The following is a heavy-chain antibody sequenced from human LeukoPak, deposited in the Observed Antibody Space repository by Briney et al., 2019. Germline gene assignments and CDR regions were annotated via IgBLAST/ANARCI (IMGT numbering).Heavy chain of an antibody. CDR3: ARGTLGYCSSTSCYTTPWFDP. J-gene: IGHJ5*02. CDR2: IYYSGST. V-gene: IGHV4-31*02. Sequence: LRLSCAASGFTFSSYAMSWIRQHPGKGLEWIGYIYYSGSTYYNPSLKSRVTISVDTSKNQFSLKLSSVTAADTAVYYCARGTLGYCSSTSCYTTPWFDPWGQGTLVTVSS. CDR1: GFTFSSYA. D-gene: IGHD2-2*02.